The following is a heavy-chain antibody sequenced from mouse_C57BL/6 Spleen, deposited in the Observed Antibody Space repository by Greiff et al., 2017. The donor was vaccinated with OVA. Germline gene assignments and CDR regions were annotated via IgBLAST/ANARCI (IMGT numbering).Heavy chain of an antibody. V-gene: IGHV3-6*01. CDR3: AKLYDVYAMDY. J-gene: IGHJ4*01. CDR1: GYSITSGYY. CDR2: ISYDGSN. Sequence: DVKLQESGPGLVKPSQSLSLTCSVTGYSITSGYYWNWIRQFPGNKLEWMGYISYDGSNNYNPSLKNRISITRDTSKNQFFLKLNSVTTEDTATYYCAKLYDVYAMDYWGQGTSVTVSS. D-gene: IGHD2-3*01.